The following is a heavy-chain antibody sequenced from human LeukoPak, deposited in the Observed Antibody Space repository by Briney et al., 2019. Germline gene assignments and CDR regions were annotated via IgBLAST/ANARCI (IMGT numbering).Heavy chain of an antibody. D-gene: IGHD4-11*01. Sequence: PSEALSLTCTVSGGSIISGSYYWSWIRQPAGKGLEWIGRIDTSGSTNCNPSLKSRVTMSADTSKNQFSLKLSSVTAADTAVYYCAKPDYSDAFDIWGQGTMVTVSS. J-gene: IGHJ3*02. CDR3: AKPDYSDAFDI. CDR2: IDTSGST. CDR1: GGSIISGSYY. V-gene: IGHV4-61*02.